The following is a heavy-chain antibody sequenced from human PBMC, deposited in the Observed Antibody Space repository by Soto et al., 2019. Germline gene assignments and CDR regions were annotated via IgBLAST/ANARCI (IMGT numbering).Heavy chain of an antibody. Sequence: QVQLVESGGGVVQPGRSLRLSCAASGFTFSSYGMHWVRQAPGKGLEWVAVIWYDGSNKYYADSVKGRFTISRDNSNNXXYLQMNRLSAEDTAVYYCASDRAQWLVPPRDGMDVWGQGTTVTVSS. D-gene: IGHD6-19*01. J-gene: IGHJ6*02. V-gene: IGHV3-33*01. CDR2: IWYDGSNK. CDR3: ASDRAQWLVPPRDGMDV. CDR1: GFTFSSYG.